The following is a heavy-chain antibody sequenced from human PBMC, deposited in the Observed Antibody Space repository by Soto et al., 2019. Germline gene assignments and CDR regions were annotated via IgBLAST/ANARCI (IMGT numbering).Heavy chain of an antibody. CDR1: GFTVSSNY. CDR3: ARSVGIVASGNWFDP. D-gene: IGHD5-12*01. CDR2: IYSGGST. Sequence: ESGGGLIQPGGSLRLSCAASGFTVSSNYMSWVRQAPGKGLEWVSVIYSGGSTYYADSVKGRFTISRDNPKNTLYLQMNSLRAEDTAVYYCARSVGIVASGNWFDPWGQGTLVTVSS. J-gene: IGHJ5*02. V-gene: IGHV3-53*01.